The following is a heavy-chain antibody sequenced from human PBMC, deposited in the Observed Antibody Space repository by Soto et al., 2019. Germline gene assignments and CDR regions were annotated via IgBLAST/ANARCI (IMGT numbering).Heavy chain of an antibody. D-gene: IGHD2-15*01. Sequence: SETLSLTCAVYGGSFSGYYWSWIRQPPGKGLEWIGEINHSGSTNYNPSLKSRVTISVDTSKNQFSLKLSSVTAADTAVYYCASGVTVVTGWRDREKKYYYYYGMDVWGQGTTVTVSS. J-gene: IGHJ6*02. CDR3: ASGVTVVTGWRDREKKYYYYYGMDV. CDR2: INHSGST. CDR1: GGSFSGYY. V-gene: IGHV4-34*01.